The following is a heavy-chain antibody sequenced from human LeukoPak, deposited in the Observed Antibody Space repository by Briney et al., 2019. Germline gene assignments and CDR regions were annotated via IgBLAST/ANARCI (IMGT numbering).Heavy chain of an antibody. CDR3: ARGVRIAVAHPHLDY. CDR2: INHSGST. Sequence: SETLSLTCAVYGGSFSGYSWSWIRQPPGRGLEWIGEINHSGSTNYNPSLKSRVTISVDTSNKQFSLKLSSVTAADTAVYYCARGVRIAVAHPHLDYWGLGSLVTVSP. V-gene: IGHV4-34*01. CDR1: GGSFSGYS. J-gene: IGHJ4*02. D-gene: IGHD6-19*01.